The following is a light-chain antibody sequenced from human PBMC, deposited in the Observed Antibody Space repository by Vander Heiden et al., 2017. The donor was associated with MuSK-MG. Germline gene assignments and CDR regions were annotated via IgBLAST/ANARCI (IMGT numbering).Light chain of an antibody. V-gene: IGKV2D-29*01. CDR1: QCRLRSDGKTY. CDR3: RQSIQLPLT. CDR2: EAS. J-gene: IGKJ4*01. Sequence: DIVMSQTPLCLSVTPAQPASISCPSSQCRLRSDGKTYLYWYLQKPGQPPQLLIYEASTRFSGVPDRFSGSGSGTDFTLKISRVEAEDVGVYYCRQSIQLPLTFGGGTKVEIK.